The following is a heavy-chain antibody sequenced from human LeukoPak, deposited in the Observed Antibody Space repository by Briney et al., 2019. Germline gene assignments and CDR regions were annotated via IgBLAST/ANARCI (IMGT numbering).Heavy chain of an antibody. D-gene: IGHD6-19*01. CDR1: GGTFSSYA. V-gene: IGHV1-69*13. CDR2: IIPIFGTA. Sequence: SVKVSCKASGGTFSSYAISWVRQAPGQGLEWMGGIIPIFGTANYAQKFQGRVTITADESTSIAYMELRSLRSDDTAVYYCARAGSSGKILDYWGQGTLVTVSS. CDR3: ARAGSSGKILDY. J-gene: IGHJ4*02.